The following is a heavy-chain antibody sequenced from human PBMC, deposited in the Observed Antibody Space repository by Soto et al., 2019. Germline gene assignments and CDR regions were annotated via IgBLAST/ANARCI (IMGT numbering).Heavy chain of an antibody. CDR3: ASINDYGDYGFDY. Sequence: ASETLSLTCTVSGGSISSGGYYWSWIRRHPGKGLEWIGYIYYSGSTYYNPSLKSRVTISVDTSKNQFSLKLSSVTAADTAVYYCASINDYGDYGFDYWGQGTLVTVSS. CDR2: IYYSGST. D-gene: IGHD4-17*01. CDR1: GGSISSGGYY. J-gene: IGHJ4*02. V-gene: IGHV4-31*03.